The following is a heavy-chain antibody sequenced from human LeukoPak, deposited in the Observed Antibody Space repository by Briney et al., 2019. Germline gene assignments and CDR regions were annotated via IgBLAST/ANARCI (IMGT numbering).Heavy chain of an antibody. CDR3: ASGRTYDFWSGSNWFDP. CDR2: ISSSGSTI. D-gene: IGHD3-3*01. Sequence: PGGSLRLSCAASGFTFSSCALSWVRQAPGKGLEWVSYISSSGSTIYYADSVKGRFTISRDNAKNSLYLQMNSLRAEDTAVYYCASGRTYDFWSGSNWFDPWGQGTLVTVSS. V-gene: IGHV3-48*04. CDR1: GFTFSSCA. J-gene: IGHJ5*02.